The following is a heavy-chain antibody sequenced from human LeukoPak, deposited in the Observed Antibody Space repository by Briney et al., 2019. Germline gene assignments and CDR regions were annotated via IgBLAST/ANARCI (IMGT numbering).Heavy chain of an antibody. CDR2: INHSGST. V-gene: IGHV4-34*01. CDR1: GGSFSGYY. Sequence: SETLSLTCAVYGGSFSGYYWSWIRQPPGKGLEWIGEINHSGSTNYNPSLKSRVTISVDTSKNQFSLKLSSVTAADTAVYYCARRGYYYYYMDVWGKGTTVTVSS. D-gene: IGHD3-10*01. J-gene: IGHJ6*03. CDR3: ARRGYYYYYMDV.